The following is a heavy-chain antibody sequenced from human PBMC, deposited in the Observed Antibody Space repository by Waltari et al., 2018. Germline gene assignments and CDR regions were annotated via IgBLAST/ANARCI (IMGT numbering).Heavy chain of an antibody. D-gene: IGHD2-2*02. CDR1: GGTFSSYA. CDR3: ARDRQDIVVVPAAIKGVDAFDI. J-gene: IGHJ3*02. Sequence: QVQLVQSGAEVKKPGSSVKVSCKASGGTFSSYAISWVRQAPGQGLEWRGRIIPILGIANYAQKVQGRVTITADKSTSTAYMELSSLRSEDTAVYYCARDRQDIVVVPAAIKGVDAFDIWGQGTMVTVSS. CDR2: IIPILGIA. V-gene: IGHV1-69*09.